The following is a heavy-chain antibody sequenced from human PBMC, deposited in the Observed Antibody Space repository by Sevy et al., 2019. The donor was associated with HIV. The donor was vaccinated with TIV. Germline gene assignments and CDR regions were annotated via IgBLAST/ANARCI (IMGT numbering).Heavy chain of an antibody. V-gene: IGHV3-23*01. D-gene: IGHD2-8*01. J-gene: IGHJ4*02. Sequence: RGSLRLSCAASGFTFSKYSMSWVRQPPGKGLEWVSTLSFGCGEINYADSVKGRFTISRDNSKSSVHLQMNNLRPEDTAVYYCAREGCTKPHDYWGQGTLVTVS. CDR3: AREGCTKPHDY. CDR2: LSFGCGEI. CDR1: GFTFSKYS.